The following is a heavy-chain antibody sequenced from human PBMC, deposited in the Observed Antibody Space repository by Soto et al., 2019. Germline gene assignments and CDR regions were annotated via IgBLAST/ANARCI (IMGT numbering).Heavy chain of an antibody. Sequence: SETLSLTCTVSGGSISSYYWRWIRQPAGKGLEGIGRIDTRGSTNYNPSLKSRVTMSVDTSKNQFSLKLSSMTAADTAVYYCARESSSSSWYGFPDYYYGMDVWGQGTKVTVS. V-gene: IGHV4-4*07. CDR1: GGSISSYY. CDR3: ARESSSSSWYGFPDYYYGMDV. D-gene: IGHD6-13*01. CDR2: IDTRGST. J-gene: IGHJ6*02.